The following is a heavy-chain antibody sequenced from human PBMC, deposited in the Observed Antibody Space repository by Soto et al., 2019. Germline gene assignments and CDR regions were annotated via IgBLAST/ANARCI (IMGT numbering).Heavy chain of an antibody. Sequence: SETLSLTCTVSGAPISSSYWSWIRQPPGKGLEWIGYIFHSGTTNYNPSLKSRVTISVDTSKNQLSLQLSSVTAADTAVYYCARALDDSSGYYGGLGYWGQGTLVTVSS. J-gene: IGHJ4*02. V-gene: IGHV4-59*08. D-gene: IGHD3-22*01. CDR1: GAPISSSY. CDR3: ARALDDSSGYYGGLGY. CDR2: IFHSGTT.